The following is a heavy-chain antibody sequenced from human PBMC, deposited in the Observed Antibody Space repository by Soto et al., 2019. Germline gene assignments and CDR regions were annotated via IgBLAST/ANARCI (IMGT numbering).Heavy chain of an antibody. V-gene: IGHV5-51*01. Sequence: PGESLKISCQTSDEIFNTYWIGWVRQMPGKGLEWMGIIYPGDSDTRYSPSFQGQVTISADKSISTAYLQWSSLKASDTAMYYCARLMKATLFYYYGMDVWGQGTTVTVSS. CDR1: DEIFNTYW. CDR2: IYPGDSDT. CDR3: ARLMKATLFYYYGMDV. D-gene: IGHD1-26*01. J-gene: IGHJ6*02.